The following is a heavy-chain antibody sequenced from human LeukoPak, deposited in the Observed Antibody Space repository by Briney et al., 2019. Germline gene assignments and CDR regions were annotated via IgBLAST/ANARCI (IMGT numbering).Heavy chain of an antibody. CDR2: ISWNSGSI. CDR1: GFTFDDYA. J-gene: IGHJ6*03. CDR3: AKDSTVSPFYYYYMDV. Sequence: GRSLRLSCAASGFTFDDYAMHWVWQAPGKGLEWVSGISWNSGSIGYADSVKGRFTISRDNAKNSLYLQMNSLRAEDTALYYCAKDSTVSPFYYYYMDVWGKGTTVTVSS. V-gene: IGHV3-9*01. D-gene: IGHD4-17*01.